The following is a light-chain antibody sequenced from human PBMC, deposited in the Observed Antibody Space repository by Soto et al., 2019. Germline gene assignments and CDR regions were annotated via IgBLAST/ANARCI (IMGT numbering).Light chain of an antibody. V-gene: IGLV2-23*01. CDR3: CSYACTRTWV. J-gene: IGLJ3*02. CDR2: EAS. CDR1: SGDVGTYDL. Sequence: QSVLTQPASVSGSPGQSSTISCTGTSGDVGTYDLVSWSQQHPGKAPNLMIYEASKRPSGISNRFSGSKSGNTASLTISGLQAEDEADYYFCSYACTRTWVFGGGTKVPVL.